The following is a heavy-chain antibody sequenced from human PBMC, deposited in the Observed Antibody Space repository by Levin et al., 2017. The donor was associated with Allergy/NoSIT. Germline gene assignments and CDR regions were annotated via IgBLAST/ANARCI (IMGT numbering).Heavy chain of an antibody. CDR3: ARVLWLKLVEHFDY. CDR1: GDSVSSNSAS. V-gene: IGHV6-1*01. CDR2: TYYRSKWYN. J-gene: IGHJ4*02. D-gene: IGHD1/OR15-1a*01. Sequence: SQTLSLTCAISGDSVSSNSASWNWIRQSPSRGLAWLGRTYYRSKWYNDYAVSVKSRITINPDTSKNQFSLQLNSVTPEDTAVYYCARVLWLKLVEHFDYWGQGTLVTVSS.